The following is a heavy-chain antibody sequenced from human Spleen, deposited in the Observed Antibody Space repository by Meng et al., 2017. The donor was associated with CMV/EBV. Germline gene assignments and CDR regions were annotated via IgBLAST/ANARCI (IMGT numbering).Heavy chain of an antibody. D-gene: IGHD3/OR15-3a*01. Sequence: GSLRLSCTVSGGSISSINYYWGWIRQPPGKGLEWIGSIYYSGTTYYNPSLNSRVTILLDMSKNQFSLKLSSVTAADTAVYYCARVDPPYGMNVWGQGTTVTVSS. CDR1: GGSISSINYY. CDR2: IYYSGTT. CDR3: ARVDPPYGMNV. V-gene: IGHV4-39*07. J-gene: IGHJ6*02.